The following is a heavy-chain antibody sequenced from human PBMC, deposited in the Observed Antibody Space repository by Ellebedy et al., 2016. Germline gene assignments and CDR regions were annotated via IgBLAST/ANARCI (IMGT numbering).Heavy chain of an antibody. CDR1: GFTFSSYS. Sequence: GGSLRLSXAASGFTFSSYSMNWVRQAPGKGLEWVSSISSSSSYIYYADSVKGRFTISRDNAKNSLYLQMNSLRAEDTAVYYCARIVVVPAAMIDYYYYGMDVWGQGTTVTVSS. J-gene: IGHJ6*02. CDR2: ISSSSSYI. CDR3: ARIVVVPAAMIDYYYYGMDV. V-gene: IGHV3-21*01. D-gene: IGHD2-2*01.